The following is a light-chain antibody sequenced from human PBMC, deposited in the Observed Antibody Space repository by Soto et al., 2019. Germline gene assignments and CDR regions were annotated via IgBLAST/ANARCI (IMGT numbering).Light chain of an antibody. J-gene: IGKJ3*01. CDR1: QSVSVY. Sequence: EIVLTQSPSTLSLSPGRRSTLSCRASQSVSVYLAWYQKKPGQAARLLIYDASNRATGIPARFSGSGSGTDFTLTISGIEPEDFAVYYCQQRSNWLFGPGTKVDIK. V-gene: IGKV3-11*01. CDR2: DAS. CDR3: QQRSNWL.